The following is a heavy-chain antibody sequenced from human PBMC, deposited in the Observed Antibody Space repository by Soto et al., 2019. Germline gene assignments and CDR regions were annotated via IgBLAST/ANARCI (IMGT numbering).Heavy chain of an antibody. V-gene: IGHV1-18*01. CDR3: ARGRYGDY. J-gene: IGHJ4*02. CDR1: GYTFTSYG. D-gene: IGHD1-1*01. CDR2: ISAHNGHT. Sequence: QVHLVQSGAEVKKPGASVKVSCKCSGYTFTSYGITWVRQAPGQGLEWMGWISAHNGHTDYAQKLQGRVTVTRDTSTSTAYMELRSLRSDDTAVYYCARGRYGDYWGQGALVTVSS.